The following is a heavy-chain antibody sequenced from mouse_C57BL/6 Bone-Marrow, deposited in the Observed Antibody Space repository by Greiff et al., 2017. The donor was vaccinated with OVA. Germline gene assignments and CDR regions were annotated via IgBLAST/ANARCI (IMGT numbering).Heavy chain of an antibody. D-gene: IGHD1-1*01. CDR3: ARDYYGTLFAY. V-gene: IGHV1-22*01. CDR2: INPNNGGT. CDR1: GYTFTDYN. Sequence: VQLQQPGPELVKPGASVKMSCKASGYTFTDYNMHWVKQSHGKSLEWIGYINPNNGGTSYNQKFKGKATLTVNKSSSTAYMELRSLTSEDSAVYYCARDYYGTLFAYWGQGTLVTVSA. J-gene: IGHJ3*01.